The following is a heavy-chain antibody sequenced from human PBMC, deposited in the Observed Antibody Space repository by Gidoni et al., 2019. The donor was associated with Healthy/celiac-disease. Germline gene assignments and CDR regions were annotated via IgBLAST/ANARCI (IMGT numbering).Heavy chain of an antibody. CDR1: GDTFTGYY. V-gene: IGHV1-2*02. Sequence: QVQLVQSGAEVKKPGASVKVSCKASGDTFTGYYMHWVRQAPGQGLEWMGWINPNSGCTNYAQKFQGRVTMTRDTSISTAYMELSRLRSDDTAVYYCARDSGIAAAGPFDYWGQGTLVTVSS. CDR3: ARDSGIAAAGPFDY. D-gene: IGHD6-13*01. J-gene: IGHJ4*02. CDR2: INPNSGCT.